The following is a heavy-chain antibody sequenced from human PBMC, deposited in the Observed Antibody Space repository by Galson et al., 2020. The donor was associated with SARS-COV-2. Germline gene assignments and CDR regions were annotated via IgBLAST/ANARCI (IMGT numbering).Heavy chain of an antibody. Sequence: ASVKVSCKASGYTFTSYYMHWVRQAPGQGLEWMGIINPSGGSTSYAQKFQGRVTMTRDTSTSTVYMELSSLRSEDTAVYYCAREGDYGDHYAVSYDSSGYYYAWGQGTLVTVSS. V-gene: IGHV1-46*01. J-gene: IGHJ5*02. CDR2: INPSGGST. D-gene: IGHD3-22*01. CDR3: AREGDYGDHYAVSYDSSGYYYA. CDR1: GYTFTSYY.